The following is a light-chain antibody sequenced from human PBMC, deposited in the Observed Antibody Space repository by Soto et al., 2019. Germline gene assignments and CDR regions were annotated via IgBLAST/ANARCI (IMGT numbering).Light chain of an antibody. J-gene: IGLJ2*01. V-gene: IGLV1-40*01. Sequence: QSVLTQPPSVSGAPGQRVTISCTGSSSNIGAGYDVHWYQQLPGTAPKLLIYGNSNRPSGVPDRFSGSKSGTSASLAITGLRAEDGVFYTCQSYNSSRGAVVFGGGTSLPVL. CDR2: GNS. CDR3: QSYNSSRGAVV. CDR1: SSNIGAGYD.